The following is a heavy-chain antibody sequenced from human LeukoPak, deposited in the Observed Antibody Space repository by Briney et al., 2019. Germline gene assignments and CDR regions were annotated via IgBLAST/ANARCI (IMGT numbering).Heavy chain of an antibody. D-gene: IGHD1-26*01. J-gene: IGHJ4*02. CDR2: IYYSGST. CDR1: GGSISSSSYY. Sequence: ASETLSLTCTVSGGSISSSSYYWGWIRQPPGKGLEWIGSIYYSGSTYYNPSLKSRVTISVDTSKNQFSLKLSSVTAADTAVYYCATTRGVGAIQLDYWGQGTLVTVSS. V-gene: IGHV4-39*01. CDR3: ATTRGVGAIQLDY.